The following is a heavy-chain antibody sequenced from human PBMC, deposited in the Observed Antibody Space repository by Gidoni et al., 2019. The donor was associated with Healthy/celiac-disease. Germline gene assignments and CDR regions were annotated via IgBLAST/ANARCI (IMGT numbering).Heavy chain of an antibody. V-gene: IGHV4-34*01. CDR3: ARGGPYSSSWYWMNWFDP. D-gene: IGHD6-13*01. CDR1: GGSFSGSY. Sequence: QVQLQQWGAGLLKPSETLSLTCAVYGGSFSGSYWSWIRQPPGKGLEWIGEINHSGSTNYNPSLKSRVTISVDTSKNQFSLKLSSVTAADTAVYYCARGGPYSSSWYWMNWFDPWGQGTLVTVSS. J-gene: IGHJ5*02. CDR2: INHSGST.